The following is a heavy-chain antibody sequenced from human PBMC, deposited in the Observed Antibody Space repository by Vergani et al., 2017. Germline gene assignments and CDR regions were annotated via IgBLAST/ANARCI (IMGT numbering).Heavy chain of an antibody. J-gene: IGHJ5*02. CDR3: ARKMTTVTTNWFDP. CDR1: GFTFDDYA. CDR2: ISWNSGSI. V-gene: IGHV3-9*01. Sequence: EVQLVESGGGLGQPGRSLRLSCAASGFTFDDYAMHWVRQAPGKGLEWVSGISWNSGSIGYADSVRGRFTISRDNAKNSLYLQMNSLRAEDTAVYYCARKMTTVTTNWFDPWGQGTLVTVSS. D-gene: IGHD4-17*01.